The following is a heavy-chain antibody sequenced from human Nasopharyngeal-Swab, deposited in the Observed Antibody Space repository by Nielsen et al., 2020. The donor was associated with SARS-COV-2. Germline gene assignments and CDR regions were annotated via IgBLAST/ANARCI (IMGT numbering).Heavy chain of an antibody. D-gene: IGHD4-17*01. CDR1: GFTFSSYS. Sequence: GESLKISCAASGFTFSSYSMNWVRQAPGKGLEWVSYISSSSSTIYYTDSVKGRFTISRDNAKNSLYLQMNSLRDEDTAVYYCARGIGYGDYSAFDFWGQGRMVTVSS. J-gene: IGHJ3*01. V-gene: IGHV3-48*02. CDR2: ISSSSSTI. CDR3: ARGIGYGDYSAFDF.